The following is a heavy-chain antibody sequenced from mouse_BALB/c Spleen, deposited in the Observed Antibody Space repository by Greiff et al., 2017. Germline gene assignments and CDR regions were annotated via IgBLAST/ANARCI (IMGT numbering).Heavy chain of an antibody. Sequence: VQGVESGAELVRPGASVTLSCKASGYTFTDYEMHWVKQTPVHGLEWIGAIDPETGGTAYNQKFKGKATLTADKSSSTAYMELRSLTSEDSAVYYCTRLYYDYDVWFAYWGQGTLVTVSA. CDR2: IDPETGGT. D-gene: IGHD2-4*01. J-gene: IGHJ3*01. CDR3: TRLYYDYDVWFAY. V-gene: IGHV1-15*01. CDR1: GYTFTDYE.